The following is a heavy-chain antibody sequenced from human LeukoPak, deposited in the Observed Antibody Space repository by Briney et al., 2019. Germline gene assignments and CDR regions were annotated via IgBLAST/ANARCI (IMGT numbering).Heavy chain of an antibody. J-gene: IGHJ5*02. CDR2: IWYDGSNK. CDR1: GFTFSSYG. CDR3: AKATPDNWFDP. V-gene: IGHV3-33*06. Sequence: PGGSLRLSCAASGFTFSSYGMHWVRQAPGKGLEWVVVIWYDGSNKYYADSVKGRFTISRDNSKNTLYLQMNSLRAEDTAVYYCAKATPDNWFDPWGQGTLVTVSS.